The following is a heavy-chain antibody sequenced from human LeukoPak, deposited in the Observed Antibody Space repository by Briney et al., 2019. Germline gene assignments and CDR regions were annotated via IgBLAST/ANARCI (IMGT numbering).Heavy chain of an antibody. D-gene: IGHD2-2*01. Sequence: GGSLRLSCAASGFTFGSYAMSWVRQAPGKGLEWVSAISGSGGSTYYADSVKGRFTISRDNSKNTLYLQMNSLRAEDTAVYYCAKVIVVVPAAIGSRPDAFDIWGQGTMVTVSS. CDR2: ISGSGGST. CDR3: AKVIVVVPAAIGSRPDAFDI. J-gene: IGHJ3*02. CDR1: GFTFGSYA. V-gene: IGHV3-23*01.